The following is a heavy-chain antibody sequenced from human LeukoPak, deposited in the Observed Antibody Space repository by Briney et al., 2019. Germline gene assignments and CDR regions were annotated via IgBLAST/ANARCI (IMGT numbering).Heavy chain of an antibody. CDR2: VNPNSGGT. V-gene: IGHV1-2*02. Sequence: GASVKVSCKASGYTFTGYYMHWVRQAPGQGLEWMGWVNPNSGGTNYAQKFQGRVTMTRDTSISTAYMELRSLRSDDTAVYYCARVNGYYDSSLGKYNWFDPWGQGTLVTVSS. J-gene: IGHJ5*02. D-gene: IGHD3-22*01. CDR1: GYTFTGYY. CDR3: ARVNGYYDSSLGKYNWFDP.